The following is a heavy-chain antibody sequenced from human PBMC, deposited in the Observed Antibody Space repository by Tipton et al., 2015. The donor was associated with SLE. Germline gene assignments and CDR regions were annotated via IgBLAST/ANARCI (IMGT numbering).Heavy chain of an antibody. CDR1: GFTFSSYG. J-gene: IGHJ4*02. D-gene: IGHD2-2*01. V-gene: IGHV3-30*02. CDR3: AKPGVVVPAAPGDY. CDR2: IRYDGSNK. Sequence: SLRLSCAASGFTFSSYGMHWVRQAPGKGLEWVAFIRYDGSNKYYADSVKGRFTISRDNSRNTLYLQMNSLRAEDTAVYYCAKPGVVVPAAPGDYWGQGTLVTVSS.